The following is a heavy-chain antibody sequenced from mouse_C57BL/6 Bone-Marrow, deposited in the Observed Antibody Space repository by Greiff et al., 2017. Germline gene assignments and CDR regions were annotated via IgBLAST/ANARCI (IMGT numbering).Heavy chain of an antibody. CDR3: ARLYYYNTLAY. CDR1: GYTFTSYW. Sequence: QVQLQQPGAELVKPGASVKMSCKASGYTFTSYWITWVKQRTGQGLEWIGAIYPGGGSTNSNEKFQSKATLTVDTSSSTAYMQLSSLTSEVSAVYYCARLYYYNTLAYWGQGTLVTVSA. CDR2: IYPGGGST. J-gene: IGHJ3*01. V-gene: IGHV1-55*01. D-gene: IGHD2-12*01.